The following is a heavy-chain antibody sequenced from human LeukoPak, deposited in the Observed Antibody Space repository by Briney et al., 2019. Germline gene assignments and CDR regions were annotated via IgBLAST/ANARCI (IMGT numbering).Heavy chain of an antibody. V-gene: IGHV3-23*01. D-gene: IGHD3-3*01. CDR3: AKDQLRGPLRFLEWLPIDY. CDR2: ISGSGGST. Sequence: PGGSLRLSCAASGFTFSSYAMNWVRQAPGEGLEWVSAISGSGGSTYYADSVKGRFTISRDNSKNTLYLQMNSLRAEDTAVYYCAKDQLRGPLRFLEWLPIDYWGQGTLITVSS. J-gene: IGHJ4*02. CDR1: GFTFSSYA.